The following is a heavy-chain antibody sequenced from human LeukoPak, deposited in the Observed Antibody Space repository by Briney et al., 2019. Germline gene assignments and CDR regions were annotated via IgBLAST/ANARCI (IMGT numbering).Heavy chain of an antibody. D-gene: IGHD1-26*01. CDR1: GGTFSSYA. V-gene: IGHV1-69*13. CDR3: ARHDVVGATMFDY. Sequence: SVKVSCKASGGTFSSYAISWVRQAPGQGLEWMGGIIPIFDTANYAQKFQGRVTITADESTSTAYMELSSLRSEDTAVYYCARHDVVGATMFDYWGQGTLVTVSS. J-gene: IGHJ4*02. CDR2: IIPIFDTA.